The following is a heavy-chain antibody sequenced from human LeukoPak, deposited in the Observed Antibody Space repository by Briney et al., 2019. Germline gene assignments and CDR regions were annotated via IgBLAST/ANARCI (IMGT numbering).Heavy chain of an antibody. Sequence: GGSLRLSCAASGFTFSTYWMHWLRQAPEKGLVWVSRINSDGSNTDYADSVKGRFTISRDNAKNTLYLQMNSLRAEDTAVYYCARDRPFCSSTSCPPSLDYWGQGTLVTVSS. D-gene: IGHD2-2*01. V-gene: IGHV3-74*01. CDR2: INSDGSNT. CDR1: GFTFSTYW. J-gene: IGHJ4*02. CDR3: ARDRPFCSSTSCPPSLDY.